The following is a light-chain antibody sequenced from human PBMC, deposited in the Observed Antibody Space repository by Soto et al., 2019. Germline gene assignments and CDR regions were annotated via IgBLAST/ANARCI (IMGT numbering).Light chain of an antibody. J-gene: IGKJ5*01. CDR2: AAS. CDR1: QGISNY. Sequence: DIQMTHSPSSLSASVGDRVTITCRASQGISNYLAWYQQKPRKVPKLLIYAASTLQSGVPSRFTGSGSGTDFTLTISRLQPEDVATYDCQKYNRARVTCRKGTRIEIK. V-gene: IGKV1-27*01. CDR3: QKYNRARVT.